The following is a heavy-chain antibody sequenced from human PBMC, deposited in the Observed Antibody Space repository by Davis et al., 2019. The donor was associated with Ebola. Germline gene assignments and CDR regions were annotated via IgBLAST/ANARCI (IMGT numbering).Heavy chain of an antibody. CDR2: ISGSGGST. Sequence: GESLKISCAASGFTFSSYAMSWVRQAPGKGLEWVSAISGSGGSTYYADSVRGRFTISRDNSKNTLYLQMNSLRAEDTAVYYCATLRSTANWGRSFDRRHDAFDIWGQGTMVTVSS. CDR1: GFTFSSYA. V-gene: IGHV3-23*01. J-gene: IGHJ3*02. D-gene: IGHD7-27*01. CDR3: ATLRSTANWGRSFDRRHDAFDI.